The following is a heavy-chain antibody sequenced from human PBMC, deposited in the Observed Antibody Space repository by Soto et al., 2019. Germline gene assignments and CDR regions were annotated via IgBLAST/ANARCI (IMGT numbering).Heavy chain of an antibody. Sequence: EVQLVESGGGLVKAGGSLRLFCTASGFTFRNYNMNWVRQAPGKWLEWVSSISTGGAYMFYADSVKGRFTISRDNAQNSLFLQIDSPRAEDTAVYYCARDIASTGGDYFDSWGQGTLVTVSS. CDR1: GFTFRNYN. CDR3: ARDIASTGGDYFDS. CDR2: ISTGGAYM. V-gene: IGHV3-21*06. D-gene: IGHD4-17*01. J-gene: IGHJ4*02.